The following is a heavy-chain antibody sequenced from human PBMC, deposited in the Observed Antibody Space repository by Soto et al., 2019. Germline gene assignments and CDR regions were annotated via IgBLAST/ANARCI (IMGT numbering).Heavy chain of an antibody. CDR1: GYTFTSYY. Sequence: ASVKVSCKASGYTFTSYYMHWVRQAPGQGLEWMGIINPSGGSTSYAQKFQGRVTMTRDTSTSTVYMELSSLRSGDTAVYYCARDGYYDSSGYYDYYFDYLGQGTLVTVSS. CDR2: INPSGGST. CDR3: ARDGYYDSSGYYDYYFDY. D-gene: IGHD3-22*01. V-gene: IGHV1-46*01. J-gene: IGHJ4*02.